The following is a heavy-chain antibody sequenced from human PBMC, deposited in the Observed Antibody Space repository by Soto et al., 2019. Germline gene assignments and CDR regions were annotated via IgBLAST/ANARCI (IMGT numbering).Heavy chain of an antibody. J-gene: IGHJ4*02. V-gene: IGHV3-7*05. Sequence: EVQLVESGGGLVQPGGSLRLSCAASGFTFSSYWMSWVRQAPGKGLESVANIKQDGSEKYYMDSVKGRFTISRDNTKNSLYLHMNSLRAEDTAVYYCAREELGFSSGWYYFDYWGQGTLFTVSS. CDR2: IKQDGSEK. CDR1: GFTFSSYW. D-gene: IGHD6-19*01. CDR3: AREELGFSSGWYYFDY.